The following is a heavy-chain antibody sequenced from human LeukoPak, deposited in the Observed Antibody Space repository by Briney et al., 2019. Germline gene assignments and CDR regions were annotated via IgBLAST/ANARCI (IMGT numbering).Heavy chain of an antibody. J-gene: IGHJ4*02. CDR3: AKAVYYDSSGYERGVDY. CDR1: GFTFSSSA. CDR2: INNVASHI. D-gene: IGHD3-22*01. Sequence: GGSLRLSCAASGFTFSSSAMNWVRQAPGKGLEWVSSINNVASHIYYAHSVKGRFTISRDNAKNSLYLQMNSLGAEDTAVYYCAKAVYYDSSGYERGVDYWGQGTLVTVSS. V-gene: IGHV3-21*04.